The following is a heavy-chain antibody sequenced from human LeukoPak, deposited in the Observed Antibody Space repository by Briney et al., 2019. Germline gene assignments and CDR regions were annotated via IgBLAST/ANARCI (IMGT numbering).Heavy chain of an antibody. CDR2: ITGSSDST. D-gene: IGHD6-6*01. V-gene: IGHV3-23*01. CDR3: AKGSAAARPYYFDY. CDR1: GFTFSNYV. Sequence: GGSLRLSCAASGFTFSNYVMSWVRQASGKGLEWVSAITGSSDSTYYADSVKGRFTISRDNSMNTLYLQMNSLRAEDTAVYYCAKGSAAARPYYFDYWGQGSLVTVSS. J-gene: IGHJ4*02.